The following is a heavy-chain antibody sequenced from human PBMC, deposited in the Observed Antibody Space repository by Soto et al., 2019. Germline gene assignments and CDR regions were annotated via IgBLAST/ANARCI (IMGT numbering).Heavy chain of an antibody. CDR2: ISSSSSYI. CDR1: GFTFSSYS. Sequence: GGSLRLSCAASGFTFSSYSMNWVRQAPGKGLEWVSSISSSSSYIYYADSVKGRFTISRDNAKNSLYLQMNSLRAEDTAVYYCARGSVDWNYAPPGAFDIWGQGTMVTVSS. CDR3: ARGSVDWNYAPPGAFDI. D-gene: IGHD1-7*01. V-gene: IGHV3-21*01. J-gene: IGHJ3*02.